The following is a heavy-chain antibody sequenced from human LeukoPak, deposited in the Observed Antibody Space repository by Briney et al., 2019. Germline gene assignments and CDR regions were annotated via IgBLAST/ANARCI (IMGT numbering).Heavy chain of an antibody. J-gene: IGHJ4*02. D-gene: IGHD1-20*01. Sequence: ASVKVSCKASGYTFTGYYMHWVRQAPGQGLEWMGWINPNSGGTNYAQKFQGRVTMTRDTSISTAYMELSRLRSDDTAVYYCAGLIGGAYNWNEHYFDYWGQGTLVTVSS. CDR1: GYTFTGYY. CDR3: AGLIGGAYNWNEHYFDY. V-gene: IGHV1-2*02. CDR2: INPNSGGT.